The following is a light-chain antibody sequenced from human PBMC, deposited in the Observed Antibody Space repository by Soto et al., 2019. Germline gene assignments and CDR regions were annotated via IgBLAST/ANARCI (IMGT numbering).Light chain of an antibody. Sequence: DVQLTQSPSTLSASVGDRVAITCQASQSIANYLNWFQFRPGKAPQLLISDASHLEPGVPSRFSGERSGSDFTLIINNLQPEDFATYYCQQYEELPLTFGGGTWV. V-gene: IGKV1-33*01. J-gene: IGKJ4*01. CDR1: QSIANY. CDR2: DAS. CDR3: QQYEELPLT.